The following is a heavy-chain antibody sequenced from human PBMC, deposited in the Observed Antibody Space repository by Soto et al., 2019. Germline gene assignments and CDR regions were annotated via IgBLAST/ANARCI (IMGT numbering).Heavy chain of an antibody. CDR2: INPNNGDT. J-gene: IGHJ4*02. CDR1: GYFFTSHY. V-gene: IGHV1-2*06. CDR3: AREITYGGGSFSLGL. D-gene: IGHD3-10*01. Sequence: QVQLVQSGAEVEKPGASVKVSCKTSGYFFTSHYIHWVRLSPGRGLEWMGRINPNNGDTNSPQKFHGRVTMTSDTSISTAYMEMSGLRSDDTALYYCAREITYGGGSFSLGLWGQGTLVTVSS.